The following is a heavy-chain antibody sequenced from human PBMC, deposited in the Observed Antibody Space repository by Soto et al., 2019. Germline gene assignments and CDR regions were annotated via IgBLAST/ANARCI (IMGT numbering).Heavy chain of an antibody. CDR3: ASWVYPRNY. J-gene: IGHJ4*02. D-gene: IGHD3-16*01. CDR1: GFTFSASW. V-gene: IGHV3-7*01. Sequence: EVQLVESGGGLVQPGGSLRLSCVTSGFTFSASWMNWVRQAPGKGLEWVAKLNQDGSEIKYVDSVKGRFTISRDNARNSVYLQINSLRTEDTAVYYCASWVYPRNYWGQGTLVTVS. CDR2: LNQDGSEI.